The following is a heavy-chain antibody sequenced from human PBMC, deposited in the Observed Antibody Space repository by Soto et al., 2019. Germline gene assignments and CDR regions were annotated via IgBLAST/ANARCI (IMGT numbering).Heavy chain of an antibody. J-gene: IGHJ6*02. CDR3: ARGVGTMVRGVTRYYYYYGMDV. CDR2: INHSGST. CDR1: GGSFSGYD. V-gene: IGHV4-34*01. D-gene: IGHD3-10*01. Sequence: SETLSLTCAVYGGSFSGYDCCWICLPPGTGLEWIGEINHSGSTKYNYTPKSRVPISVYPSKNQFSLKLSSVTAADTAVYYCARGVGTMVRGVTRYYYYYGMDVWGQGTTVT.